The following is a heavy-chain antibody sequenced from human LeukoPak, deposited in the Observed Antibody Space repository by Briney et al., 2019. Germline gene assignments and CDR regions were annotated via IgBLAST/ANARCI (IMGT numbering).Heavy chain of an antibody. CDR1: GYTFTGYY. Sequence: ASVKVSCKASGYTFTGYYIHWVRQAPGQGLEWVGWINPNSGDTHSAQNFQGRVTMTRDTSISTASMELSRLISDDTAVYYCARPQDHGGNVENFNIWGQGTMVTVSS. CDR2: INPNSGDT. J-gene: IGHJ3*02. CDR3: ARPQDHGGNVENFNI. V-gene: IGHV1-2*02. D-gene: IGHD4-23*01.